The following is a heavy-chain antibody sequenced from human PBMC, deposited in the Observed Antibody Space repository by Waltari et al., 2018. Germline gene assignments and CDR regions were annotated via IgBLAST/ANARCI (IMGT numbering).Heavy chain of an antibody. D-gene: IGHD2-15*01. CDR3: ARDRGRGLYLDS. CDR2: VRGDGSP. V-gene: IGHV4-4*02. J-gene: IGHJ4*02. CDR1: GDSMTTGDC. Sequence: QLQLQESGPGLAKPSGTLSLTCAVSGDSMTTGDCWSWVRQSPGKGLEWIGQVRGDGSPNYNPSVASRVTISLYTSTNQYSLRVTSATAADTAVYYCARDRGRGLYLDSWGQGILVTVSS.